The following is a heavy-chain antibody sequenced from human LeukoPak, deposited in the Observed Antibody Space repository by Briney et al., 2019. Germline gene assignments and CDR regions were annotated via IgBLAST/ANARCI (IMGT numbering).Heavy chain of an antibody. J-gene: IGHJ4*02. CDR3: VRHVSGTYYRFDY. D-gene: IGHD1-26*01. CDR2: LSSGGTT. V-gene: IGHV4-39*01. CDR1: GDSISSSNYF. Sequence: SETLSLTCTVSGDSISSSNYFWGWIRQPPGKGLDWIVSLSSGGTTYYSGSLKSRVTVSVDTSKSQFSLKLNSVTAADTAVYYCVRHVSGTYYRFDYWGQGTLVTVSS.